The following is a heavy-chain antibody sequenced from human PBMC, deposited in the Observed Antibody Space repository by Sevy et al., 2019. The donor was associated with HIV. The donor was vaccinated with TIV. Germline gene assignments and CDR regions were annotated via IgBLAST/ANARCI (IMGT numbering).Heavy chain of an antibody. V-gene: IGHV3-15*01. CDR2: IKSKIDGETT. CDR1: GFTFNNAW. J-gene: IGHJ4*02. D-gene: IGHD3-22*01. CDR3: ATAPGYYDSAPFDY. Sequence: GGSLRLSCVVSGFTFNNAWMNWVRQAPGTGLQWIGLIKSKIDGETTDYAAPLKGRFTISRDDSKNKLYLQMNSLKIEDTAVYHCATAPGYYDSAPFDYWGPGTLVTVSS.